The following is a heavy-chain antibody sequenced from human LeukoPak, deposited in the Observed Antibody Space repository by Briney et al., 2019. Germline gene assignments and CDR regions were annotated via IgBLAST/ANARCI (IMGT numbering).Heavy chain of an antibody. CDR1: GFTFSSYS. Sequence: PGGSLRLSCATSGFTFSSYSMSWVRQAPGKGLKWVSIVSKTGAYTYYADSVNGRFTVSRDNSDNTLYLQMRSLRAEDTAIYYCTSQTYSGSEKYYFDCWGQGTLVTVSS. CDR2: VSKTGAYT. V-gene: IGHV3-23*01. J-gene: IGHJ4*02. CDR3: TSQTYSGSEKYYFDC. D-gene: IGHD1-26*01.